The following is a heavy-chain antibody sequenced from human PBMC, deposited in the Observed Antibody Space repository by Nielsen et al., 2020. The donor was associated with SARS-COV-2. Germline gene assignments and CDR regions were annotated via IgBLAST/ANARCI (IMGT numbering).Heavy chain of an antibody. CDR1: GGFVSGYY. CDR3: AIDGATTTR. J-gene: IGHJ4*02. CDR2: INHRGST. V-gene: IGHV4-34*01. D-gene: IGHD1-26*01. Sequence: GSLRLSCDVYGGFVSGYYWNWIRQPPGKGLEWIGEINHRGSTNYNPSLKSRVTISVDTTKNQFSLKVTSVTAADTAVYYCAIDGATTTRWGQGTLVTVSS.